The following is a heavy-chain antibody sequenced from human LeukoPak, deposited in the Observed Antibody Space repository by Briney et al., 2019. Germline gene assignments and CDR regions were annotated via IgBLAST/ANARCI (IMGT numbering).Heavy chain of an antibody. CDR1: GFTFSNYE. D-gene: IGHD5-12*01. V-gene: IGHV3-48*03. CDR2: ISDSGSSI. Sequence: PGGPLRLSCAASGFTFSNYEMNWVRQAPGKGLEWVSYISDSGSSIYYADSVKGRFTISRDNAKNSLFLQMNSLTAGDTAVYYCARDPPGYSGYENRFDYWGQGTLVTVSS. J-gene: IGHJ4*02. CDR3: ARDPPGYSGYENRFDY.